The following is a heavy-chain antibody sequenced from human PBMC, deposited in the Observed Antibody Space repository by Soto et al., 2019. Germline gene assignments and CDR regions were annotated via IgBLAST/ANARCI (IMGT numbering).Heavy chain of an antibody. D-gene: IGHD6-25*01. CDR1: GYTFTSYG. V-gene: IGHV1-18*04. CDR3: TREEGWQRTVPYD. Sequence: QVQLVQSGSEVKKPGASVNVSCKAFGYTFTSYGFSWVRQVPGQGLEWLGWISAFNGDTQYAQTMKGRLTVTTDTSTTTVHMQLRSLTPADTAVYYCTREEGWQRTVPYDWGQGNLVSVS. CDR2: ISAFNGDT. J-gene: IGHJ4*02.